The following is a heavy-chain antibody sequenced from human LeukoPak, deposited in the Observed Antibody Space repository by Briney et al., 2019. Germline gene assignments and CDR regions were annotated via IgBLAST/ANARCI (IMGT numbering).Heavy chain of an antibody. D-gene: IGHD3-22*01. CDR3: ARDPPYYNDSSGLGDY. CDR1: GFTFSSYS. J-gene: IGHJ4*02. CDR2: ISSSSSTI. Sequence: PGGSLRLSCAASGFTFSSYSMNWVRQAPGKGLEWVSYISSSSSTIYYADSVKGRFTISRDNAKNSLYLQMNSLRDEDTAVYYCARDPPYYNDSSGLGDYWGQGTLVTVSS. V-gene: IGHV3-48*02.